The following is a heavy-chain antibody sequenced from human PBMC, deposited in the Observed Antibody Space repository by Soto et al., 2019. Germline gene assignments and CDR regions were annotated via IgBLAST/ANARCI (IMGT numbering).Heavy chain of an antibody. CDR2: INAGNGNT. CDR1: GYTFTSYA. V-gene: IGHV1-3*01. CDR3: ARAVGYSGYDYLNYYYCGMDV. Sequence: ASVKVSCKASGYTFTSYAMHWVRQAPGQRLEWMGWINAGNGNTKYSQKFQGRVTITRDTSASTAYMELSSLRSEDTAVYYCARAVGYSGYDYLNYYYCGMDVWGQGTTVTVSS. D-gene: IGHD5-12*01. J-gene: IGHJ6*02.